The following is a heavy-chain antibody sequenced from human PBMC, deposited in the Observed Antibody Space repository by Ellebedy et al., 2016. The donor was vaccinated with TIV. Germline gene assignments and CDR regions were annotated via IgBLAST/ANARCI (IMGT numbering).Heavy chain of an antibody. V-gene: IGHV1-69*13. D-gene: IGHD2-2*01. CDR2: IIPIFGTA. CDR3: ASLGVPAAMSWFDP. Sequence: SVKVSXXASGGTFSSYAISWVRQAPGQGLEWMGGIIPIFGTANYAQKFQGRVTITADESTSTAYMELSSLRSEDTAVYYCASLGVPAAMSWFDPWGQGTLVTVSS. J-gene: IGHJ5*02. CDR1: GGTFSSYA.